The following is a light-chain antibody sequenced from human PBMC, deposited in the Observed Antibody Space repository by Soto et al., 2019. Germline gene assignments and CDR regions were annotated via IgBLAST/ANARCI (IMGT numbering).Light chain of an antibody. J-gene: IGLJ1*01. CDR2: KDT. V-gene: IGLV3-1*01. CDR3: QAWGSSTYV. CDR1: KLGDKY. Sequence: SYELTQPPSVSVSPGQTASITCSGDKLGDKYVCWYQQKPGQSPVLVIYKDTKRPSGIPERFSGSNSGNTATLTISGTQAMDDADYYCQAWGSSTYVFGTGTKLTVL.